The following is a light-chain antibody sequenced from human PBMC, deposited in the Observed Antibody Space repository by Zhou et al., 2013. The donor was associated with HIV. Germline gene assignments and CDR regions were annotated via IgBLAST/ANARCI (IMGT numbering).Light chain of an antibody. CDR2: GAS. CDR3: LQYGSSPWT. CDR1: QSVSGSY. V-gene: IGKV3-20*01. Sequence: EIVLTQSPGTLSLSPGERATLSCRASQSVSGSYLAWYHQKPGQAPRLLIYGASSRATGIPDRFSGSGSGTDFTLTISRLEPEDFAVYYCLQYGSSPWTFGQGTNGGSQ. J-gene: IGKJ1*01.